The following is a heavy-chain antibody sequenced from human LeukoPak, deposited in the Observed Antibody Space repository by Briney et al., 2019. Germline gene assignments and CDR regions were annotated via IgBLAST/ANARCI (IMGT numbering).Heavy chain of an antibody. CDR3: ARENHFQYSSGGWEDYFDY. V-gene: IGHV4-39*07. CDR1: GGSISNSSYY. CDR2: IYYSGST. J-gene: IGHJ4*02. D-gene: IGHD6-19*01. Sequence: SETLSLTCTVSGGSISNSSYYWGWIRQPPGKGLEWIGNIYYSGSTYYNPSLKSRVTISVDTSKNQFSLKLSSVTAADTAVYYCARENHFQYSSGGWEDYFDYWGQGTPVTVSS.